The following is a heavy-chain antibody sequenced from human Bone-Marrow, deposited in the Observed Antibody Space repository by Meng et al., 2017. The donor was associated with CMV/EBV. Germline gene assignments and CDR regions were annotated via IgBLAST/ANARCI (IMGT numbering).Heavy chain of an antibody. J-gene: IGHJ6*02. D-gene: IGHD2-2*01. CDR3: AREGEQDIVVVPAAYRGLYYYYGMDV. CDR2: INWNGGST. Sequence: GESLKISCAASGFTFDDYGMSWVRQAPGKGLEWVSGINWNGGSTGYADSVKGRFTISRDNAKNSLYLQMNSLRAEDTAVYYCAREGEQDIVVVPAAYRGLYYYYGMDVWGQGTTVTVSS. V-gene: IGHV3-20*04. CDR1: GFTFDDYG.